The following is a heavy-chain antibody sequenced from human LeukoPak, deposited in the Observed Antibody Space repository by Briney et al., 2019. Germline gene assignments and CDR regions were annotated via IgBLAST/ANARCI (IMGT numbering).Heavy chain of an antibody. CDR3: AKDLFGDGFDY. J-gene: IGHJ4*02. CDR2: ISGSGGST. CDR1: GFTFSSYS. Sequence: GGSLRLSCAASGFTFSSYSMNWVRQAPGKGLEWVSAISGSGGSTYYADSVKGRFTISRDNSKNTLYLQLNSLRAEDTAVYYCAKDLFGDGFDYWGQGTLVTVSS. V-gene: IGHV3-23*01. D-gene: IGHD2-21*01.